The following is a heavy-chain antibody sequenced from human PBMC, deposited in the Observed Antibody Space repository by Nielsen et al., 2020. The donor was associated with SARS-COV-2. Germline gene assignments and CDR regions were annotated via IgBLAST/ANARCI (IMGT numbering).Heavy chain of an antibody. CDR3: ARADDFWSGYRPLGY. Sequence: GGSLRLSCAASGFTFSSYGMHWVRQAPGKGLEWVAVIWYDGSNKYYADSVKGRFTISRDNSKNTLYLQMNSLRAEDTAVYYCARADDFWSGYRPLGYWGQGTLVTVSS. J-gene: IGHJ4*02. D-gene: IGHD3-3*01. CDR2: IWYDGSNK. CDR1: GFTFSSYG. V-gene: IGHV3-33*01.